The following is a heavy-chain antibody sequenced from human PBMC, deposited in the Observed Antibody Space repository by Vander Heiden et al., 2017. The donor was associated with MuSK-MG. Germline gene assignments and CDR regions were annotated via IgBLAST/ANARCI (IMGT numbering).Heavy chain of an antibody. V-gene: IGHV1-2*02. Sequence: QVQLVQSGAEVKKPGASVKVSCKASGNTSTGYYMHWVRQAPGQGLEWMGWINPNSGGTNYAQKFQGRVTMTRDTSISTAYMELSRLRSDDTAVYYCAIPQGVWELEAFDIWGQGTMVTVSS. CDR1: GNTSTGYY. CDR2: INPNSGGT. J-gene: IGHJ3*02. D-gene: IGHD1-26*01. CDR3: AIPQGVWELEAFDI.